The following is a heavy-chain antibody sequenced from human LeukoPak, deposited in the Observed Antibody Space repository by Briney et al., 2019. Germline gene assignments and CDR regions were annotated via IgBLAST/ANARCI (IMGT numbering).Heavy chain of an antibody. V-gene: IGHV4-61*01. J-gene: IGHJ4*02. CDR2: IYYSGST. Sequence: SETLSLTCTVSGGSVSSGSYYWSWIRQPPGKGLEWIGYIYYSGSTNYNPSLKSRVTISVDTSKNQFSLKLSSVTAADTAVYYCASWEPPVDYWGQGTLVTVSS. CDR3: ASWEPPVDY. CDR1: GGSVSSGSYY. D-gene: IGHD1-26*01.